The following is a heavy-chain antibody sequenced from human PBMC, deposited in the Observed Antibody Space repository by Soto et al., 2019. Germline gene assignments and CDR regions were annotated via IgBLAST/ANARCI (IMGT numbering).Heavy chain of an antibody. CDR2: FDPEDGET. CDR3: ATAPHQLQRYYSYSVDG. J-gene: IGHJ6*03. CDR1: GYTLTELS. D-gene: IGHD2-2*01. V-gene: IGHV1-24*01. Sequence: ASVKVSCKVSGYTLTELSMHWVRQAPGKGLEWMGGFDPEDGETIYAQKFQGRVTMTEDTSTDTAYMELSSLRSEDTAVYYCATAPHQLQRYYSYSVDGWGKGTTVTVAS.